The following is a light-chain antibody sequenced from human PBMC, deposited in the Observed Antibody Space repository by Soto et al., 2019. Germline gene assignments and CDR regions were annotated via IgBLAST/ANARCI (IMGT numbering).Light chain of an antibody. CDR1: QTISSW. J-gene: IGKJ1*01. Sequence: DIQMTQSPSTLSGSVGDRVTITCRASQTISSWLAWYQQKPGKAPKLLIYKASTLKRGVPSRFSGSGSGTEFTLTISSLQPDDFATYYCQHYTSYSEAFGQGTKVELK. V-gene: IGKV1-5*03. CDR3: QHYTSYSEA. CDR2: KAS.